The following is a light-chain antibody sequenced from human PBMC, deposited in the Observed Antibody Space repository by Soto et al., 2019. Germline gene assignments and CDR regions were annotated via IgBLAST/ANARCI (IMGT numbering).Light chain of an antibody. CDR2: ANT. V-gene: IGLV1-40*01. Sequence: QAVVTQPPSVSGAPGQRVTISCTGSSSNIGAGYDVHWYQQLPGTAPKLLIYANTNRPSGVPDRFSGSKSGTSASLAITGLHAEDEADYYCQSYDDSLSAWVFGGGTKLTVL. CDR1: SSNIGAGYD. CDR3: QSYDDSLSAWV. J-gene: IGLJ3*02.